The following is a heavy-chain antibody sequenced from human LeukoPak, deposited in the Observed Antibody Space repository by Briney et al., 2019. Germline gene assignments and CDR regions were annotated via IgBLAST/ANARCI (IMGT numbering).Heavy chain of an antibody. CDR3: ASPFPYGDYALDY. Sequence: INPSGGSTSYAQKFQGRVTMTRDTSTSTVYMELSSLRSEDTAVYYCASPFPYGDYALDYWGQGTLVTVSS. CDR2: INPSGGST. J-gene: IGHJ4*02. D-gene: IGHD4-17*01. V-gene: IGHV1-46*01.